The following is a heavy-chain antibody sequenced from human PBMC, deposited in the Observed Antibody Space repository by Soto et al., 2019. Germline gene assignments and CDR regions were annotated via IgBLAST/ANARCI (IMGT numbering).Heavy chain of an antibody. D-gene: IGHD7-27*01. CDR3: AKHPLNWGRWYFDL. CDR1: GITFSNYA. Sequence: EVQLLESGGGLVQPGGSLRLSCAASGITFSNYAMTWVRQAPGKGLEWVSVISDSGSFTFYADSVKGRFTISRDNSGGTLYLQMNSLRAEDTAIYYCAKHPLNWGRWYFDLWGRGTLVTVSS. J-gene: IGHJ2*01. CDR2: ISDSGSFT. V-gene: IGHV3-23*01.